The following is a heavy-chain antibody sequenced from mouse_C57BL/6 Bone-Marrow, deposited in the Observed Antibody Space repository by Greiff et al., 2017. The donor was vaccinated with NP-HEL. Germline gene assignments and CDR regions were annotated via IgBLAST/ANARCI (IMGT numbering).Heavy chain of an antibody. CDR2: IHPNSGST. D-gene: IGHD6-1*01. J-gene: IGHJ4*01. Sequence: QVQLQQPGAELVKPGASVKLSCKASGYTFTSYWMPWVKQRPGQGLEWIGMIHPNSGSTNYNEKFKSKATLTVDKSASTAYMQLSSLTSEDSAVYYCARRGGHAYYAMDYWGQGTSVTVSS. CDR3: ARRGGHAYYAMDY. CDR1: GYTFTSYW. V-gene: IGHV1-64*01.